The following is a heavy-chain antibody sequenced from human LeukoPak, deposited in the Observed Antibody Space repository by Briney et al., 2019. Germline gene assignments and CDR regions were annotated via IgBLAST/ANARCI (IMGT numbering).Heavy chain of an antibody. V-gene: IGHV3-48*01. CDR1: GFTFSSYS. CDR2: ISSSSSTI. Sequence: GGSLRLSCAASGFTFSSYSMNWVRHAPGKGLEWVSYISSSSSTIYYADSVKGRFTISRDNAKNSLYLQMNSLRAEDTAVYYCARDFYSSSWGSRYYYYGMDVWGQGTTVTVSS. D-gene: IGHD6-13*01. J-gene: IGHJ6*02. CDR3: ARDFYSSSWGSRYYYYGMDV.